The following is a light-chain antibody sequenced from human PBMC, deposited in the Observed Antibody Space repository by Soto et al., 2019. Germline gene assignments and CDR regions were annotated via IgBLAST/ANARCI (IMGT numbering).Light chain of an antibody. CDR1: QGIRND. V-gene: IGKV1-17*01. CDR2: AAS. CDR3: QQYSSHST. J-gene: IGKJ1*01. Sequence: DMHMTQSPSSLSAALGDGVTITCRASQGIRNDLGWYQQKPGKAPKRLIYAASSLQSGVPSRFSGSGSGTEFTLTISSLQPDDFATYYCQQYSSHSTFGQGTKVDIK.